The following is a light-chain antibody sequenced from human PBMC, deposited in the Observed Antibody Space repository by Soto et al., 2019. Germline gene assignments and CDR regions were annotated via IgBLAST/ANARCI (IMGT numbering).Light chain of an antibody. Sequence: DIVMTQTPLSLSVTPGQPAFISCKSSQILLHSGGETYLYWYLQKPGQPPQLLIYEVSIRFSGVADRFGGRGSGTDFSLKISRXEAEDVGVYYGLQSIQLPLTFGGGTKLEIK. CDR3: LQSIQLPLT. CDR2: EVS. J-gene: IGKJ4*01. CDR1: QILLHSGGETY. V-gene: IGKV2D-29*01.